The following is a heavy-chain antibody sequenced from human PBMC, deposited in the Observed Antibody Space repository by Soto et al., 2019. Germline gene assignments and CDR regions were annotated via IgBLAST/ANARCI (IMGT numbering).Heavy chain of an antibody. D-gene: IGHD4-17*01. CDR1: GGTFSSYA. J-gene: IGHJ4*02. Sequence: QVQLVQSGSEVKKPGASVKVSCKASGGTFSSYAISWVRQAPGQGLVCMGGIIPIFGTANYAQKFQGRVKSTADGATSNAYRELSSLRSEDSAVYYCAIDTATTVTTTGWHFDYWGQGTLVTVSS. V-gene: IGHV1-69*01. CDR2: IIPIFGTA. CDR3: AIDTATTVTTTGWHFDY.